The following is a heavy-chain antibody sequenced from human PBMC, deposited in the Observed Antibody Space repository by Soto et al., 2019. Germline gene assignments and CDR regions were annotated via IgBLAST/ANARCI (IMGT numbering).Heavy chain of an antibody. Sequence: QVQLVQSGAEVKTPGASVRVSCETSGYTITSNAMQWVRQAPGHRIEWMGWINGAGGDTRYSEKFQGRLTITKDTSANTAYMELSGLSFEDTAVYYCARRAGRTGIDYWGQGTLVNVSS. J-gene: IGHJ4*02. D-gene: IGHD1-1*01. CDR3: ARRAGRTGIDY. V-gene: IGHV1-3*01. CDR2: INGAGGDT. CDR1: GYTITSNA.